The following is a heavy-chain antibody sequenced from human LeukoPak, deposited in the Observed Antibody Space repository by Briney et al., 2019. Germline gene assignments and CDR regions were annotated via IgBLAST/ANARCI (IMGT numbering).Heavy chain of an antibody. CDR3: ARSHMFSSGWWEYHFDY. Sequence: SETLSLTCTVSGGSISSYYWSWIRQPPGKGLEWIGYIYYSGNTKYNPSLKSRVTISVDTSKNQFSLKLSSVTAADTAVYYCARSHMFSSGWWEYHFDYWGQGTLVTVSS. D-gene: IGHD6-19*01. CDR1: GGSISSYY. V-gene: IGHV4-59*01. J-gene: IGHJ4*02. CDR2: IYYSGNT.